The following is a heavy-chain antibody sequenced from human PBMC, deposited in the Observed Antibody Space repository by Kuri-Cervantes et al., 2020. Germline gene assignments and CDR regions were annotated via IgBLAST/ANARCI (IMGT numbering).Heavy chain of an antibody. CDR1: GFTVSSNY. CDR3: ARSGSYYPTIGY. Sequence: GGSLRLSCAASGFTVSSNYMSWVRQAPGKGLEWVSVIYSGGSTYYADSVKGRFAISRDNSKDTLYLQMNSLRAEDTAVYYCARSGSYYPTIGYWGQGTLVTVSS. CDR2: IYSGGST. J-gene: IGHJ4*02. D-gene: IGHD1-26*01. V-gene: IGHV3-66*02.